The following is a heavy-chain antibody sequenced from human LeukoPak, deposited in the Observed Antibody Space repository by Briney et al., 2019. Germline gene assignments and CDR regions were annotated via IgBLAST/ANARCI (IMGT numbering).Heavy chain of an antibody. Sequence: VASVKVSCKASGYTFSSYGISWVRQAPGQGLEWMGWNSAYNGNTNFAQEFQGRVTMTTDTSTSTASMELRSLRSDDTAVYYCARDQGIYNHRIIDSWGQGTLVTVSS. V-gene: IGHV1-18*01. CDR3: ARDQGIYNHRIIDS. CDR1: GYTFSSYG. D-gene: IGHD5-12*01. J-gene: IGHJ4*02. CDR2: NSAYNGNT.